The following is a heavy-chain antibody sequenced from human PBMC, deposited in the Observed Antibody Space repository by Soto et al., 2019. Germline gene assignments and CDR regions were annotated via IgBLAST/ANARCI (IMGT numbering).Heavy chain of an antibody. CDR2: INAGNGNT. CDR3: ARVGYCTNGVCYSHYYYGMDV. CDR1: GYTFTSYA. J-gene: IGHJ6*02. Sequence: ASVKVSCKASGYTFTSYAMHWVHQAPGQRLEWMGWINAGNGNTKYSQKFQGRVTITRDTSASTAYMELSSLRSEDTAVYYCARVGYCTNGVCYSHYYYGMDVWGQGTTVTVSS. V-gene: IGHV1-3*01. D-gene: IGHD2-8*01.